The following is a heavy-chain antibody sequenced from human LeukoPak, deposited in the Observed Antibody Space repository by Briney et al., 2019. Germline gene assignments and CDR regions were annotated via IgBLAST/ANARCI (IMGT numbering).Heavy chain of an antibody. CDR1: GYTFTSYG. V-gene: IGHV1-18*01. D-gene: IGHD3-9*01. J-gene: IGHJ5*02. CDR3: ARGGYDILTGYCKRGIQPNWFDP. CDR2: ISAYNGNT. Sequence: ASVKVSCKASGYTFTSYGISWVRQAPGQGLEWMGWISAYNGNTNYAQKLQGRVTMTTDTSTSTAYMELRSLRSDDTAVYYCARGGYDILTGYCKRGIQPNWFDPWGQGTLVTVSS.